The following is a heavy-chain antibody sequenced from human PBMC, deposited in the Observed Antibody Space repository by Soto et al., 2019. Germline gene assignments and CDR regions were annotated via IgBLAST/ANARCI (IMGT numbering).Heavy chain of an antibody. J-gene: IGHJ6*02. CDR2: ISGSGGST. V-gene: IGHV3-23*01. CDR3: ARGSIVGANSVWYYGMDV. D-gene: IGHD1-26*01. CDR1: GFTFSSYA. Sequence: PGGSLRLSCAASGFTFSSYAMSWVRQAPGKGLEWVSAISGSGGSTYYADSVKGRSTISRDNSKNTLYLQTNSLRAEDTAVYYCARGSIVGANSVWYYGMDVWGQGTTVTVSS.